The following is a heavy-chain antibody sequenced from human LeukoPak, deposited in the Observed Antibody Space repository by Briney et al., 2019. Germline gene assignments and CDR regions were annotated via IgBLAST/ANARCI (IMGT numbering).Heavy chain of an antibody. CDR2: INPDSGGT. J-gene: IGHJ4*02. CDR3: VRDLFFAAAEREGDDY. D-gene: IGHD6-13*01. CDR1: GYGFTGYF. V-gene: IGHV1-2*02. Sequence: ASVKVSCEPSGYGFTGYFMHWVRQAPGQGLDWMGWINPDSGGTNYAQKFRGRVTLTRDTSIYTAYMELSRLRSDDTAVYYCVRDLFFAAAEREGDDYWGQGTLVTVSS.